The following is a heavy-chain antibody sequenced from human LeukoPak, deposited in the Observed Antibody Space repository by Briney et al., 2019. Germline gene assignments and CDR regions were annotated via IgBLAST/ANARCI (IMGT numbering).Heavy chain of an antibody. CDR2: ISSSSSYI. D-gene: IGHD6-13*01. Sequence: PGGPLRLSCAASGFTFSSYSMNWVRQAPGKGLEWVSSISSSSSYIYYADSVKGRFTISRDNAKNSLYLQMNSLRAEDTAVYYCARGQQQLFDYWGQGTLVTVSS. CDR1: GFTFSSYS. V-gene: IGHV3-21*01. CDR3: ARGQQQLFDY. J-gene: IGHJ4*02.